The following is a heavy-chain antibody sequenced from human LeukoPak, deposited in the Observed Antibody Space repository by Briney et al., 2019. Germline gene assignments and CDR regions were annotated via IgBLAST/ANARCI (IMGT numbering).Heavy chain of an antibody. CDR2: IYYSGTT. CDR1: GDSISSSTYF. J-gene: IGHJ6*03. CDR3: TRGSIAYYYMDV. V-gene: IGHV4-39*07. D-gene: IGHD3-22*01. Sequence: SETLSLTCTVSGDSISSSTYFWGWIRQPPGKGLEWIGSIYYSGTTYYNPSLKSRVTISVDTSKNQLSLRLSSVTAADTAVYYCTRGSIAYYYMDVWGKGTTVTISS.